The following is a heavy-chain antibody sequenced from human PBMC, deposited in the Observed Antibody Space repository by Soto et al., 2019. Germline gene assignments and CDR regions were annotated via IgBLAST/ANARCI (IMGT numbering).Heavy chain of an antibody. CDR3: AKGGSGSIYSFFHY. Sequence: HPSETMSLSCAASGFTFRIYPMSWVRQAPGKGLEWVSAISGSPENTYYADSVKGRFIISRDNSKNTLYLQMNSLRAEDTAIYYCAKGGSGSIYSFFHYRGQGALVTVSS. D-gene: IGHD2-2*01. J-gene: IGHJ4*02. CDR1: GFTFRIYP. CDR2: ISGSPENT. V-gene: IGHV3-23*01.